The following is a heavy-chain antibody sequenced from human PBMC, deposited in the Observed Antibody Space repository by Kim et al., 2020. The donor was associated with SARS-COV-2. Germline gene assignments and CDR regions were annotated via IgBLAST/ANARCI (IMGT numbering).Heavy chain of an antibody. CDR2: ISYDGSNE. CDR1: GFTFNTWG. CDR3: AKSFSWSYFGYDY. J-gene: IGHJ4*02. Sequence: GGSLRLSCEATGFTFNTWGMHWVRQAPGKGLEWVAVISYDGSNEYYADSVKGRFTISRDNSKNTLYLQMNSLRIEDTAVYYCAKSFSWSYFGYDYRRQGALVTDCS. D-gene: IGHD1-26*01. V-gene: IGHV3-30*18.